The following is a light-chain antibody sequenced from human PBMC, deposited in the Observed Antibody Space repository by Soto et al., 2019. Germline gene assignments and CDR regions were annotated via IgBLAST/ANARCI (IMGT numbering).Light chain of an antibody. CDR3: HQYANSPRT. V-gene: IGKV3-20*01. CDR1: QTVGNSY. Sequence: EIVLTQSPGTLSLSPGERATLSCRASQTVGNSYLAWFQQKPGQAPRLLIYEAAKRATGIPDRFSGGGSGTDFTLTISRLEPEDFAVYYCHQYANSPRTFGRGTELEIK. J-gene: IGKJ2*01. CDR2: EAA.